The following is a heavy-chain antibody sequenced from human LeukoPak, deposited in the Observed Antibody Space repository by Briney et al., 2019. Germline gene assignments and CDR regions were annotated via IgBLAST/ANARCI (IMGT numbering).Heavy chain of an antibody. CDR1: GFTVSHNY. D-gene: IGHD6-19*01. V-gene: IGHV3-66*02. Sequence: GGSLRLSCAASGFTVSHNYMSWVRQAPGKGLEWVSVIYSGGSTYYADSVKGRFTISRDNSKNTLYLQMNSLRAEDPAVYYFASSSGFVKIAYGGQGPLVTVS. CDR3: ASSSGFVKIAY. CDR2: IYSGGST. J-gene: IGHJ4*02.